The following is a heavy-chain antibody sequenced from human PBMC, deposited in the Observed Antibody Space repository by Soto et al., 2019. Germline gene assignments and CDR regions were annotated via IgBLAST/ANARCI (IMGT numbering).Heavy chain of an antibody. CDR2: LSRSGNTI. CDR3: ARSSGLYEADAFDM. Sequence: QVQLVESGGGLVQPGGSLRLSCAASGFTFGDYEMSWIRQAAGKGPEWVSFLSRSGNTIYYAYSVKGRFSISRENAEISLYLQMVSLRVEETATYFCARSSGLYEADAFDMGGQVTMVTVSA. J-gene: IGHJ3*02. V-gene: IGHV3-11*01. D-gene: IGHD6-19*01. CDR1: GFTFGDYE.